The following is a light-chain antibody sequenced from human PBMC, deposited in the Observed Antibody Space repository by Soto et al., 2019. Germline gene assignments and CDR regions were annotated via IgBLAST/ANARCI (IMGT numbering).Light chain of an antibody. CDR1: SSNIGNNY. J-gene: IGLJ2*01. Sequence: QSALPQPPSVSAAPGQKVTISCSGSSSNIGNNYVSWYQQLPGTAPKLLIYDNNKRPSGIPDRFSGSKSGTSATLGITGLQTGDEADYYCGTWDSSLSAGVVFGGGTKLTVL. CDR3: GTWDSSLSAGVV. V-gene: IGLV1-51*01. CDR2: DNN.